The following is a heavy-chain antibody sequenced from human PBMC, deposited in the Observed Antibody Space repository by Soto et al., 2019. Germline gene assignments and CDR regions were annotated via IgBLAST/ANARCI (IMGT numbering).Heavy chain of an antibody. J-gene: IGHJ4*02. CDR2: IYYSGST. Sequence: SETLSLTCTVSGGSISSGGYYWSWIRQHPGKGLEWIGYIYYSGSTYYNPSLKSRVTISVDTSKNQFSLKLSSVTAADTAVYYCARGSYYDSSGYSLFDYWGQGTLVTVSS. V-gene: IGHV4-31*03. D-gene: IGHD3-22*01. CDR3: ARGSYYDSSGYSLFDY. CDR1: GGSISSGGYY.